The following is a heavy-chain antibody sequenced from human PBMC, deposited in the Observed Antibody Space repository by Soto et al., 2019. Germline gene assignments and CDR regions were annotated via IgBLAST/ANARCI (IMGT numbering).Heavy chain of an antibody. CDR3: ARDDYGDYGLFAFDI. Sequence: GGSLRLSCAASGFTFSDYNMNWVRQAPGKGLEWVSSISSSRSYIYYADSVKGRFTISRDNAKNSLYLQMNSLRPENTAVYYCARDDYGDYGLFAFDIWGQGTMVTVSS. CDR1: GFTFSDYN. J-gene: IGHJ3*02. V-gene: IGHV3-21*01. D-gene: IGHD4-17*01. CDR2: ISSSRSYI.